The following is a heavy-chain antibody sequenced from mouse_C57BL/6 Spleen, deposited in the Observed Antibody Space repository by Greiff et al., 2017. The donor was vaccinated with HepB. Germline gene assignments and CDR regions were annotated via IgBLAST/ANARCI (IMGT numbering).Heavy chain of an antibody. CDR2: INPNNGGT. Sequence: EVQLQQSGPELVKPGASVKISCKASGYTFTDYYMNWVKQSHGKSLEWIGDINPNNGGTSYNQKFKGKATLTVDKSSSTAYMELRSLTSEDSAVYYCARRGYSNYDAMDDWGQGTSVTVSS. CDR3: ARRGYSNYDAMDD. D-gene: IGHD2-5*01. CDR1: GYTFTDYY. V-gene: IGHV1-26*01. J-gene: IGHJ4*01.